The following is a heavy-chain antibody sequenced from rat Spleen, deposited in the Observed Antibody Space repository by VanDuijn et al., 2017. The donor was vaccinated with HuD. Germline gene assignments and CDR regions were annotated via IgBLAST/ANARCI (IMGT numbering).Heavy chain of an antibody. CDR2: ISYDGLVP. V-gene: IGHV5-7*01. CDR1: GFTFSDYY. J-gene: IGHJ4*01. D-gene: IGHD1-12*02. CDR3: ARHRLYFDDGSYFHSRVMDA. Sequence: EVQLVESGGGLVQPGRSMKLSCAASGFTFSDYYMAWVRQAPTKGLEWVATISYDGLVPYYRDSVKGRCTISRDNSESTLYLQMDSLRSEDTATYYCARHRLYFDDGSYFHSRVMDAWGQGASVTVSS.